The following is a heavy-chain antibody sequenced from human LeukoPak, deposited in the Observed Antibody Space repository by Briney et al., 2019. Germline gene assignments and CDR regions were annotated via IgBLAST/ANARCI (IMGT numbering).Heavy chain of an antibody. CDR1: GFTFSSYA. Sequence: GGSLRLTCAASGFTFSSYAMHWVRQAPGKGLEYVSAISRNGGSTYYANSVKGRFTISRDNSKNTLFLQMGSLRAEDMAVYYCARVGDTDAFDIWGQGTMVTVSS. J-gene: IGHJ3*02. D-gene: IGHD2-21*02. CDR3: ARVGDTDAFDI. CDR2: ISRNGGST. V-gene: IGHV3-64*01.